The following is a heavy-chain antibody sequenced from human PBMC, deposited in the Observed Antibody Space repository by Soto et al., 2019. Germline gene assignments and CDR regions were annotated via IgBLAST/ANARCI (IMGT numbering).Heavy chain of an antibody. V-gene: IGHV3-23*01. CDR3: AKARGYQLLCLGY. CDR1: GFTFSSYV. D-gene: IGHD2-2*01. Sequence: EVQLLESGGGLVQPGGSLRLSCAASGFTFSSYVMSWVRQAPGKGLEWVSAISGRGGSTYYADSVKGRFTISRDNSKNTLYLQMNSLRAEDTAVYYCAKARGYQLLCLGYWGQGTLVTVSS. CDR2: ISGRGGST. J-gene: IGHJ4*02.